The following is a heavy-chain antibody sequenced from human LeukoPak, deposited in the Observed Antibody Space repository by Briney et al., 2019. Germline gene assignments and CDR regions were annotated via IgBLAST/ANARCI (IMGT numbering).Heavy chain of an antibody. Sequence: PSETLSLTCTVSGGSISSSSYYWSWIRQPPGKGLEWIGDIYHTGSTNYNPSLKSRVTISVDTSKNQFSLKLSSVTAADTAVYYCARVYYSSSYDYWYFDLWGRGTLVTVSS. V-gene: IGHV4-61*01. D-gene: IGHD6-13*01. J-gene: IGHJ2*01. CDR3: ARVYYSSSYDYWYFDL. CDR2: IYHTGST. CDR1: GGSISSSSYY.